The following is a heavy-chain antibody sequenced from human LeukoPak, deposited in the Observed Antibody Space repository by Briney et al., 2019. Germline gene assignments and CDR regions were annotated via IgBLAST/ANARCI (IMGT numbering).Heavy chain of an antibody. J-gene: IGHJ4*02. CDR3: ARDLGFDY. V-gene: IGHV3-7*01. Sequence: SGGSLRLSCVASGFTFSSYWMNWVRQAPGKGLEWVANIRQDGSEKYYVDSVKGRFTISRDNAKNSLYLQMNSLRAEDTAVYYCARDLGFDYWGQGTLVTVSS. CDR1: GFTFSSYW. CDR2: IRQDGSEK.